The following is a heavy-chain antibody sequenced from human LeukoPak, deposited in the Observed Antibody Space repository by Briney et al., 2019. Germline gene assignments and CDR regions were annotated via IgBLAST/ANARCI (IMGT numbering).Heavy chain of an antibody. V-gene: IGHV3-21*04. J-gene: IGHJ6*02. Sequence: RGSLRLSCAASGFTFSDYTMNWVRQAPGKGLEWVSSISSGGTYKYYADSVKGRFTISRDNAQNSLYLQMNSLRAEDTAVYYCARASRTYDILTGPQGMDVWGQGTTVTVSS. CDR1: GFTFSDYT. D-gene: IGHD3-9*01. CDR3: ARASRTYDILTGPQGMDV. CDR2: ISSGGTYK.